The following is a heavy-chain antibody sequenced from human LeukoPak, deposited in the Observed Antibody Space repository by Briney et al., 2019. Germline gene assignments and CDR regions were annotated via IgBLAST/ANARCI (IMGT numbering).Heavy chain of an antibody. D-gene: IGHD3-9*01. V-gene: IGHV3-21*01. Sequence: GGSLRLSCAASGFTFNTYTMNWVRQAPGKGLEWVSSITASSTAIYSADSVKGRFTISRDNAKNFLYLQMDSLRAEDTAVYYCARTYYDILTGYNPYFDYWGQGILVTVSS. CDR3: ARTYYDILTGYNPYFDY. J-gene: IGHJ4*02. CDR1: GFTFNTYT. CDR2: ITASSTAI.